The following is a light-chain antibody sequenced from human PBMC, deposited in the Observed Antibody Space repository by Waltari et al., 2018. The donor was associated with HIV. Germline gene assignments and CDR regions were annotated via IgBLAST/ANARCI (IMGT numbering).Light chain of an antibody. CDR3: HQYFSAPWT. CDR1: QSLLYSANNKNY. V-gene: IGKV4-1*01. CDR2: WAS. Sequence: DIVMTQSPDSLAVSLGERATINCKSSQSLLYSANNKNYLAWSQQKPGQPPKLLIYWASTRESGVPDRFSGSGSGTDFTLTISRLQADDVAVYYCHQYFSAPWTFGQGTKVEIK. J-gene: IGKJ1*01.